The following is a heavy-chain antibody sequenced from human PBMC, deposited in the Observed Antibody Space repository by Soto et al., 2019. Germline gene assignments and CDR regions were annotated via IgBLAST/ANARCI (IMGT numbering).Heavy chain of an antibody. Sequence: QVQLVQSGAEVKKPGSSVKVSCKASGGTFSSYAISWVRQAPGQGLEWMGGIIPIFGTANYAQEFQGRVTITADESTSTAYMELSCLRSEDTAMYYCARAGFSGTYYYYYGMDVWGQGTTVTVSS. J-gene: IGHJ6*02. CDR3: ARAGFSGTYYYYYGMDV. CDR1: GGTFSSYA. CDR2: IIPIFGTA. V-gene: IGHV1-69*01. D-gene: IGHD5-12*01.